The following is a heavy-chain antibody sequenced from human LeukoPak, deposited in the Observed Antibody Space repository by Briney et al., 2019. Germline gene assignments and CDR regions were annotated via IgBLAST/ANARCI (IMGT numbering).Heavy chain of an antibody. D-gene: IGHD3-3*01. CDR2: IGTTGDT. CDR3: ARAILRFGYAMDV. V-gene: IGHV3-13*04. Sequence: GGSLRLSCAASGVTFGGYDMHWVRQAAGKGLEWVSAIGTTGDTYYPGSVKGRFTISRENAKNSLYLQMNSLRAGDTAVFYCARAILRFGYAMDVWGQGTTVTVSS. J-gene: IGHJ6*02. CDR1: GVTFGGYD.